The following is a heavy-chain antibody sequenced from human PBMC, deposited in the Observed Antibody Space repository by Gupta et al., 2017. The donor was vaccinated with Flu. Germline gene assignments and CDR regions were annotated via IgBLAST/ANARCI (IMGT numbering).Heavy chain of an antibody. CDR1: GFTFSNAW. D-gene: IGHD3-22*01. V-gene: IGHV3-15*01. CDR3: TTGFEYCYDNGGCSSFDP. J-gene: IGHJ5*02. Sequence: VQLGQSGGGLVKPGGSLRLSCAASGFTFSNAWMTWVRQAPGKGLEWVGRIKGNADGGTTDYIAAVKGRFSISRDDSKNTVYLQMNSLKTEDTAVYYCTTGFEYCYDNGGCSSFDPWGQGTLVIVST. CDR2: IKGNADGGTT.